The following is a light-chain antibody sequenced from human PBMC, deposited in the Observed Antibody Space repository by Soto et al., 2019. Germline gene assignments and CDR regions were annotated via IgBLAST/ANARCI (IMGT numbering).Light chain of an antibody. J-gene: IGLJ2*01. V-gene: IGLV1-44*01. Sequence: QSVLTQPPSASGTPGQRVTISCSGSSSSIGSNTVNWYQQLPGTAPKLLIYTNDQRPSGVPDRFSGSKSGTSASLAISGLQSEDEAHYYCAAWDDSLNGVVFGGGTKLTVL. CDR2: TND. CDR1: SSSIGSNT. CDR3: AAWDDSLNGVV.